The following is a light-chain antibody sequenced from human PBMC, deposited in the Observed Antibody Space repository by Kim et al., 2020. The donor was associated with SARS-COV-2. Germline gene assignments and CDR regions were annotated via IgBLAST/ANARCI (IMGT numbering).Light chain of an antibody. Sequence: PDQTASITCSGYKLVDKYVSWYQQQPGPSPVVVIYQDNQRPSGIPERFSGSNSGNTATLTISGTQAMDEADYYCQAWDSSTHNYVFGAGTKVTVL. CDR1: KLVDKY. CDR3: QAWDSSTHNYV. V-gene: IGLV3-1*01. J-gene: IGLJ1*01. CDR2: QDN.